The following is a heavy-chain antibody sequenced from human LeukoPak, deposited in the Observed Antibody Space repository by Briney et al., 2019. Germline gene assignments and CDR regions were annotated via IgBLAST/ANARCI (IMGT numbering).Heavy chain of an antibody. J-gene: IGHJ4*02. V-gene: IGHV1-2*02. CDR1: GYTFTGYY. Sequence: ASVKVSCKASGYTFTGYYMHWVRQAPGQGLEWMGWINPNSGGTNYARKFQGRVTMTRDTSISTAYMELSRLRSDDTAVYYCARGTVLRYFDWTPYYFDYWGQGTLVTVSS. D-gene: IGHD3-9*01. CDR2: INPNSGGT. CDR3: ARGTVLRYFDWTPYYFDY.